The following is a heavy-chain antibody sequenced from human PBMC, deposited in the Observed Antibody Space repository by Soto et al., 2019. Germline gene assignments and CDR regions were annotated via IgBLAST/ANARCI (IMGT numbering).Heavy chain of an antibody. CDR2: ISYDGSNK. J-gene: IGHJ6*02. CDR3: AKDWEQWLVRDYYGMDV. CDR1: GFTFSDYC. Sequence: GGSLRLSCVVSGFTFSDYCMNWVRQAPGKGLEWVAVISYDGSNKYYADSVKGRFTISRDNSKNTLYLQMNSLRAEDTAVYYCAKDWEQWLVRDYYGMDVWGQGTTVTVSS. V-gene: IGHV3-30*18. D-gene: IGHD6-19*01.